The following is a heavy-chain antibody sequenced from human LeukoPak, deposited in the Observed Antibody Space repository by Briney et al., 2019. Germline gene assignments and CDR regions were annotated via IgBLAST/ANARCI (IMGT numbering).Heavy chain of an antibody. CDR3: QSSPYGAESKAYWVDY. CDR2: INPNSGGT. Sequence: ASVTVSCKAFGNQFSGLFVQRVAQAPGQGLEWMGWINPNSGGTNYAQKFQGRVTMTRDTSISTVYMELRRLRDHDAGLCHCQSSPYGAESKAYWVDYWGQGTLVTVSS. D-gene: IGHD2-8*02. CDR1: GNQFSGLF. J-gene: IGHJ4*02. V-gene: IGHV1-2*02.